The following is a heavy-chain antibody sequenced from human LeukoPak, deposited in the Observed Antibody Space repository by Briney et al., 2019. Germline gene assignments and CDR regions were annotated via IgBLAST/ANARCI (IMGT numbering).Heavy chain of an antibody. CDR3: ITPLGYCGSASCRHGMDV. CDR1: GYSLTDLS. D-gene: IGHD2-2*01. J-gene: IGHJ6*02. V-gene: IGHV1-24*01. CDR2: YDPEHEET. Sequence: ASVKVSCKVSGYSLTDLSMHWVRQAPGKGLEWMGGYDPEHEETIYAQKFQGRVTMTEDTSSDTAYMELSSLRSEDTAVYYCITPLGYCGSASCRHGMDVWGQGTTVIVS.